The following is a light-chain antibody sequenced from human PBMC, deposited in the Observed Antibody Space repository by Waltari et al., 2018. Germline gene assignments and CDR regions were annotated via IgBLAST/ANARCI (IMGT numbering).Light chain of an antibody. Sequence: DIQMTQSPSTLSASVRDRVTITCRASQSISSWLAWYQQKPGKAPKVLIYKTSSLASGVSSMFSGSGSGTEFTLTISSLQPDDFATYYCQQYNSSPYTFGQGTKLEIK. V-gene: IGKV1-5*03. CDR2: KTS. CDR3: QQYNSSPYT. J-gene: IGKJ2*01. CDR1: QSISSW.